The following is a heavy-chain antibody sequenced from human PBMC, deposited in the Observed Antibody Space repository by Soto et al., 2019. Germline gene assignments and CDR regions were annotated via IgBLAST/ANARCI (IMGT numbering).Heavy chain of an antibody. D-gene: IGHD4-17*01. CDR2: INHSGST. Sequence: SETLSLTCAVYGGSFSGYYWSWIRQTPGKGLEWIGEINHSGSTNYNPSLKSRVTISVDTSKNQFSLKLSSVTAADTAVYYCARASVTYYYYYGMDVWGQGTTVTVSS. CDR3: ARASVTYYYYYGMDV. CDR1: GGSFSGYY. V-gene: IGHV4-34*01. J-gene: IGHJ6*02.